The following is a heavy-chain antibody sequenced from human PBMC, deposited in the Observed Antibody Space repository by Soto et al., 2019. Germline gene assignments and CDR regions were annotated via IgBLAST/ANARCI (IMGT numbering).Heavy chain of an antibody. V-gene: IGHV1-2*02. CDR2: INPNSGGT. Sequence: GASVKVSWKASGYTFTGYYMHWVRQAPGQGLEWMGWINPNSGGTNYAQKFQGRVTMTRDTSISTAYMELSRLRSDDTAVYYCARARKMTTVPYHFDYWGQGTLVTVSS. CDR1: GYTFTGYY. J-gene: IGHJ4*02. CDR3: ARARKMTTVPYHFDY. D-gene: IGHD4-4*01.